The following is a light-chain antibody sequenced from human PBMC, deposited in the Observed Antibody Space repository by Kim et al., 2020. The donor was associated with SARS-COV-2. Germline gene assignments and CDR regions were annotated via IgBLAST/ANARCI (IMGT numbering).Light chain of an antibody. CDR2: EVT. Sequence: GQSVAISCTGTSSDVGGYNYVSWYQQHPGKAPKLMIYEVTKRPSGVPDRFSGSKSGNTASLTVSGLQAEDEADYYCSSFTGSNNWVFGGGTKLTVL. CDR1: SSDVGGYNY. J-gene: IGLJ3*02. V-gene: IGLV2-8*01. CDR3: SSFTGSNNWV.